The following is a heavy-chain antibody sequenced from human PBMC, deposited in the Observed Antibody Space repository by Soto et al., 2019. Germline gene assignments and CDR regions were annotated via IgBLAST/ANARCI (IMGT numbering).Heavy chain of an antibody. Sequence: GGSLRLSCAASGFTFSSYAMSWVRQAPGKGLEWVSAISGSGGSTYYADSVKGRFTISRDNSKNTLYLQMNSLRAEDTAVYYCAKSYYDFWSGYYTYYYYYYMDGWGKGTTVTVSS. CDR3: AKSYYDFWSGYYTYYYYYYMDG. J-gene: IGHJ6*03. V-gene: IGHV3-23*01. CDR1: GFTFSSYA. D-gene: IGHD3-3*01. CDR2: ISGSGGST.